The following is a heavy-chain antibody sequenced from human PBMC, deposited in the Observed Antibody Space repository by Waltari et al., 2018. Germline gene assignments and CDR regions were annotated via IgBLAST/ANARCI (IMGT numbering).Heavy chain of an antibody. V-gene: IGHV3-73*02. J-gene: IGHJ4*02. CDR2: IRSKANSYAT. D-gene: IGHD6-13*01. Sequence: EVQLVESGGGLVQPGGSLNLSCAASGFTFMGSAMHWVRQASGKGLEWVGRIRSKANSYATAYAASVKGRFTISRDDSKNTAYLQMNSLKTEDTAVYYCTGFDSSRGLESDYWGQGTLVTVSS. CDR3: TGFDSSRGLESDY. CDR1: GFTFMGSA.